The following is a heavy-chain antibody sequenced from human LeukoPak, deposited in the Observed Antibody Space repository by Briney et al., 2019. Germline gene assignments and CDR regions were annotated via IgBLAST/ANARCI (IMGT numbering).Heavy chain of an antibody. CDR3: ARDSHWAFDI. D-gene: IGHD3-3*02. CDR1: EFTFSNYA. V-gene: IGHV3-23*01. J-gene: IGHJ3*02. CDR2: ISGSGGST. Sequence: GGSLRLSCAASEFTFSNYAMNWVRQAPGKGLEWVSGISGSGGSTYYAGSVKGRFTISRDNAKNSLYLQMNSLRDEDTAMYYCARDSHWAFDIWGQGTMVTVSS.